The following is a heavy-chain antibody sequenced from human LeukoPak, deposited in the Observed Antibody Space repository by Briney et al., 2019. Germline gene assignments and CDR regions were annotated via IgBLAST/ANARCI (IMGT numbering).Heavy chain of an antibody. Sequence: PGGSLRLSCAASGFTFSSYGMHWVRQAPGKGLEWVAFIRYDGSNKYYADSVKGRFTISRDNSKNTLYLQMNSLRAEDTAVYYCAKEGCSSTSCYPRGWFDPWGQGTLVTVSS. CDR3: AKEGCSSTSCYPRGWFDP. J-gene: IGHJ5*02. D-gene: IGHD2-2*01. V-gene: IGHV3-30*02. CDR1: GFTFSSYG. CDR2: IRYDGSNK.